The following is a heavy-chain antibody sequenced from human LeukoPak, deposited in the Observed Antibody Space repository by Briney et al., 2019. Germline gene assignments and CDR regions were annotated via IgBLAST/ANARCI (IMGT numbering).Heavy chain of an antibody. CDR2: IYYSGST. Sequence: SETLSLTCTVSGGSISSYYWSWIRQPPGKGLEWIGYIYYSGSTNYNPSLKSRVTISVDTSKSQFSLKLSSVTAADTAVYYCASYDLWSNNWFDPWGQGTLVTVSS. D-gene: IGHD3-3*01. V-gene: IGHV4-59*01. CDR1: GGSISSYY. J-gene: IGHJ5*02. CDR3: ASYDLWSNNWFDP.